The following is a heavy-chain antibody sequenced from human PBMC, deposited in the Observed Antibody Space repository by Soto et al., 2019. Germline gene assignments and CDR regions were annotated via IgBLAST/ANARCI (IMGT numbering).Heavy chain of an antibody. CDR1: GFTFRNYA. J-gene: IGHJ4*02. Sequence: EVQLLQSGGGLAQPGGSLRLSCAVSGFTFRNYAMTWVRQAPGKELEWVSTIRGSGDSTFYADSVKGRVTISRDNSKNPVYLEMNSLEAADTALYFCAKGGVTSYFDYWGQGVLVTVSS. CDR2: IRGSGDST. V-gene: IGHV3-23*01. CDR3: AKGGVTSYFDY. D-gene: IGHD3-3*01.